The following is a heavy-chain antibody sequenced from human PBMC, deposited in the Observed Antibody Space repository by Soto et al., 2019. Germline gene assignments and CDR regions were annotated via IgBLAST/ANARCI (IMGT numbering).Heavy chain of an antibody. Sequence: SVKVSCKASGGTFSSYAISWVRQAPGQGLEWMGGIIPIFGTANYAQKFQGRVTITADKSTSTAYMELSSLRSEDTAVYYCARGRCTNGVCWNWFAPWGQGTLVTVSS. CDR3: ARGRCTNGVCWNWFAP. D-gene: IGHD2-8*01. CDR1: GGTFSSYA. V-gene: IGHV1-69*06. CDR2: IIPIFGTA. J-gene: IGHJ5*02.